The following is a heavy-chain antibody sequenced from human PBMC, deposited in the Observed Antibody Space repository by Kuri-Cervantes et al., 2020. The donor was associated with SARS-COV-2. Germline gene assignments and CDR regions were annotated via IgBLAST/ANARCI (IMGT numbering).Heavy chain of an antibody. D-gene: IGHD3-22*01. CDR2: ISSSSSYI. J-gene: IGHJ4*02. CDR1: GFTFSSYS. V-gene: IGHV3-21*01. CDR3: ATVSDYYDSSGYSLDFDY. Sequence: GESLKISCAASGFTFSSYSMNWVRQAPGKGLEWVSSISSSSSYIYYADSVKGRFTISRDNAKNSLYLQMNSLRAEDTAVYYCATVSDYYDSSGYSLDFDYWGQGTLVTVSS.